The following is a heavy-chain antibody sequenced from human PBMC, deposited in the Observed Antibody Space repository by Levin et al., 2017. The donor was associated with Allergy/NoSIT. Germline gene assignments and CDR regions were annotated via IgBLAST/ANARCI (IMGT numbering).Heavy chain of an antibody. D-gene: IGHD1-26*01. Sequence: SQTLSLTCTVSGGSISSYYWSWIRQPPGKGLEWIGYIYHTGDTKYSPSLKSRVTISVDTSKNQFSLKLSSVTAADTTVYYCARDRVIVGTTNYYYGMDVWGQGTTVTVSS. CDR1: GGSISSYY. V-gene: IGHV4-59*01. CDR3: ARDRVIVGTTNYYYGMDV. J-gene: IGHJ6*02. CDR2: IYHTGDT.